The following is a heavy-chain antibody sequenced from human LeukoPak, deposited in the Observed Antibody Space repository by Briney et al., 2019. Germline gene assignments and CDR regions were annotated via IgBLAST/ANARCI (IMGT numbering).Heavy chain of an antibody. V-gene: IGHV1-3*01. CDR3: ARVAGSSWPYYFDY. CDR1: GYTFTSYA. Sequence: WASVTVSCKASGYTFTSYAMHWVRQAPGQRLEWMGWINAGNGNTKYSQKFQGRVTITRDTSASTAYMELSSLRSEDTAVYYCARVAGSSWPYYFDYWGQGTLVTVSS. J-gene: IGHJ4*02. D-gene: IGHD6-13*01. CDR2: INAGNGNT.